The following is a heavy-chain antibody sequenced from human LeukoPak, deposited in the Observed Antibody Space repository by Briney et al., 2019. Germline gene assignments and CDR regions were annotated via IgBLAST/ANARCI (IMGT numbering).Heavy chain of an antibody. CDR3: ARGVMDIVVVPAVDGSAFDI. CDR2: MNPNSGNT. J-gene: IGHJ3*02. Sequence: GASVKVSCKASGYTFTSYDINWVRQATGQGLEWMGWMNPNSGNTGYAQKLQGRVTMTTDTSTSTAYMELRSLRSDDTAVYYCARGVMDIVVVPAVDGSAFDIWGQGTMVTVSS. V-gene: IGHV1-8*01. CDR1: GYTFTSYD. D-gene: IGHD2-2*03.